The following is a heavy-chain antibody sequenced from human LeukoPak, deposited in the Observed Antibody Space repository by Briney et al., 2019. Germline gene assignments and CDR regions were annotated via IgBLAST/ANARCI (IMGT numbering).Heavy chain of an antibody. CDR2: INPNSGGT. CDR3: ARANWGSPRSFLDY. CDR1: GYTFTSYD. D-gene: IGHD7-27*01. V-gene: IGHV1-2*02. Sequence: ASVKVSCKASGYTFTSYDINWARQATGQGLEWMGWINPNSGGTNYAQKFQGRVTMTRDTSISTAYMELSRLRSDDTAVYYCARANWGSPRSFLDYWGQGTLVTVSS. J-gene: IGHJ4*02.